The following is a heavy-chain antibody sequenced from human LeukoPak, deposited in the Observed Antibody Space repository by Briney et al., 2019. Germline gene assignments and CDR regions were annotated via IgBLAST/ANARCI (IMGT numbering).Heavy chain of an antibody. CDR2: IYHSGST. J-gene: IGHJ6*02. Sequence: SETLSLTCAVSGGSISSSNWWSWVRQPPGKGLEWIGEIYHSGSTNYNPSLKSRVTISVDKSKNQFSLKLSSVTAADTAVYYCARAGLQRGYSYGFHYYYYYGMDVWGQGTTVTVSS. V-gene: IGHV4-4*02. CDR3: ARAGLQRGYSYGFHYYYYYGMDV. D-gene: IGHD5-18*01. CDR1: GGSISSSNW.